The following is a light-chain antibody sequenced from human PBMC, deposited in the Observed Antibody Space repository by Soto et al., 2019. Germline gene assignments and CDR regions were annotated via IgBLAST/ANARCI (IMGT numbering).Light chain of an antibody. J-gene: IGLJ1*01. CDR1: GSDFGRYNR. V-gene: IGLV1-51*01. CDR2: DDD. Sequence: QSALTQPPSVSGSPGQSVTISCTGTGSDFGRYNRVSWYQHTPGTAPKLLIYDDDKRPSGIPDRFSGSKSGTSATLGITGFQTGDEADYYCGSWDSSLSAYVFGTGTKLTVL. CDR3: GSWDSSLSAYV.